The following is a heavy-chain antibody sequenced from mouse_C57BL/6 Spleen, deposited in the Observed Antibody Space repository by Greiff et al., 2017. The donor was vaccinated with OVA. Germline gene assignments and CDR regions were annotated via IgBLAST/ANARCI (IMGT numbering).Heavy chain of an antibody. J-gene: IGHJ2*01. CDR1: GFNIKDYY. CDR3: ARIYGSSSFFDY. D-gene: IGHD1-1*01. V-gene: IGHV14-2*01. CDR2: IDPEDGET. Sequence: EVKLQESGAELVKPGASVKLSCTASGFNIKDYYMHWVKQRPEQGLEWIGRIDPEDGETKYAPKFQGKATITADTSSNTAYLQLSSLTSEDTAVYYCARIYGSSSFFDYWGQGTTLTVSS.